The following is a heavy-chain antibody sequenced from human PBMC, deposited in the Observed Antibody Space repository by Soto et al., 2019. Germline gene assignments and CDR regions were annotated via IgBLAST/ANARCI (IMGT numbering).Heavy chain of an antibody. CDR3: VTSGTARLLRHSWFDT. CDR2: ITTSSAYI. CDR1: GFTFNTYD. V-gene: IGHV3-21*01. J-gene: IGHJ5*02. Sequence: EVQLMESGGGLVKPGGSLRLSCAASGFTFNTYDMNWVRQAPGKGLEWVSSITTSSAYIDYAESLKGRITISRDNAKNSLFLQMNSLRAEDTAVYYCVTSGTARLLRHSWFDTWGQGTLVTVSS. D-gene: IGHD2-21*01.